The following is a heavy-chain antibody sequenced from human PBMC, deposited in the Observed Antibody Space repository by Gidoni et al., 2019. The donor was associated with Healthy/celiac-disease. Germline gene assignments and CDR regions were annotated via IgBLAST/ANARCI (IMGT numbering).Heavy chain of an antibody. J-gene: IGHJ4*02. CDR2: INPNSGGT. Sequence: QVQLVQSGAEVKKPGASVKVSCKASGYTFTGYYMHWVRQAPGQGLEWMGWINPNSGGTNYAQKFQGRVTMTRDTSISTAYMELSRLRSDDTAVYYCARDRSIAVAGRVMGYWGQGTLVTVSS. V-gene: IGHV1-2*02. CDR1: GYTFTGYY. CDR3: ARDRSIAVAGRVMGY. D-gene: IGHD6-19*01.